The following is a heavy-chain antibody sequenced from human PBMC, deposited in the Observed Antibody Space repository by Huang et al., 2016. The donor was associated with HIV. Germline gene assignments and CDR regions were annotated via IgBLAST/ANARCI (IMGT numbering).Heavy chain of an antibody. J-gene: IGHJ5*02. CDR3: ARDHESKNWFDP. CDR2: IYASEST. Sequence: QVQVQESGPGLVKPSQTLSLTCTVSGGAISSGRYYWSWIRQPAGKGLEWIGHIYASESTNYNPALKSRVTMSVDMPKNQFSLKLTSVTAADTAIYYCARDHESKNWFDPWGQGTLVTVSS. V-gene: IGHV4-61*09. CDR1: GGAISSGRYY.